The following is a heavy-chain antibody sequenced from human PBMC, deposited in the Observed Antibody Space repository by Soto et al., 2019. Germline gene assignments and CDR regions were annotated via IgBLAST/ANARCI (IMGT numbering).Heavy chain of an antibody. J-gene: IGHJ6*02. CDR3: TTDQAGGYFYYFGVVV. Sequence: GSLRGSCPASGFTFSNAWMSWVRQAPGKGLEWVGRIRSKGDGETTDYAAPVRGRFTISRDDSKNTFFLQMNSLKAEDTAVYYCTTDQAGGYFYYFGVVVWGQGTTVTVSS. CDR1: GFTFSNAW. V-gene: IGHV3-15*01. CDR2: IRSKGDGETT. D-gene: IGHD2-15*01.